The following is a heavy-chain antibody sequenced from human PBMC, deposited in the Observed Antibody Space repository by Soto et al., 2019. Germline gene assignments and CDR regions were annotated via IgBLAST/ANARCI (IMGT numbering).Heavy chain of an antibody. Sequence: EVQLVESGGGLVQPGRSLRLSCAASGFIFDDYAMHWVRQVPGKGLEWVSGISWKSGTMGYAASVRGRFTISRDNAKNSLFLHMNSLRAEDTAFYYCATGGGTVTTGNWFDSWGQASLVTVSS. J-gene: IGHJ5*01. V-gene: IGHV3-9*01. D-gene: IGHD4-17*01. CDR3: ATGGGTVTTGNWFDS. CDR2: ISWKSGTM. CDR1: GFIFDDYA.